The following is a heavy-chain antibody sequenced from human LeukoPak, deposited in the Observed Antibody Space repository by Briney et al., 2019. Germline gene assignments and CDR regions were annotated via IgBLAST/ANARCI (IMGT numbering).Heavy chain of an antibody. CDR2: INQDGSAE. Sequence: GGSLRLSCAASGFTFSTYSMSWVRQAPGKGLDWVASINQDGSAEYYVDSVRGRFTISRDNAKNSLYLQVNSLRVDDTAVYYRVSLFGGVTTFDYWGQGTLVTVSS. CDR1: GFTFSTYS. J-gene: IGHJ4*02. V-gene: IGHV3-7*01. CDR3: VSLFGGVTTFDY. D-gene: IGHD4-17*01.